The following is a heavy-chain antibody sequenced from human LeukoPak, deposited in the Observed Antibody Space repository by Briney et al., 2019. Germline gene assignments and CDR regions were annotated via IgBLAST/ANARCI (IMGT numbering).Heavy chain of an antibody. D-gene: IGHD4-17*01. J-gene: IGHJ1*01. Sequence: SETLSLTCTVSGGSISSGGYYWSWIRQPPGKGLEWIGYIYHSGSTYYNPSLKSRVTISVDRSKNQFSLKLSSVTAADTAVYYCASELRLSSLAEYFQHWGQGTLVTVSS. CDR3: ASELRLSSLAEYFQH. CDR2: IYHSGST. V-gene: IGHV4-30-2*01. CDR1: GGSISSGGYY.